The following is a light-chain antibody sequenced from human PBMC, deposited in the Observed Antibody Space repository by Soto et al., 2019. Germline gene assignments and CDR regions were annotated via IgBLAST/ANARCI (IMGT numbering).Light chain of an antibody. Sequence: QSVLTQPTSVSGSPGQSSTISCTGTSSDVGGYNYVSWYQHHPGKAPKLMICDVSDRPSGVSNRFSGSKSGNTASLTISGLQAEDEADYYCSYSTSSSTPWVFRTGTEVP. V-gene: IGLV2-14*03. J-gene: IGLJ1*01. CDR2: DVS. CDR1: SSDVGGYNY. CDR3: SYSTSSSTPWV.